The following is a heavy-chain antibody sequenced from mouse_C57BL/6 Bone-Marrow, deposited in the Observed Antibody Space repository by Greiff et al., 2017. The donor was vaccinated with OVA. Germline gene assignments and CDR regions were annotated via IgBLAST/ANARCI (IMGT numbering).Heavy chain of an antibody. V-gene: IGHV5-12*01. J-gene: IGHJ3*01. CDR2: ISNGGGST. CDR3: ARQGGTSWFAY. Sequence: EVQRVESGGGLVQPGGSLKLSCAASGFTFSDYYMYWVRQTPEKRLEWVAYISNGGGSTYYPDTVKGRFTISRDNAKNTLYLQMSRLKSEDTAMYYCARQGGTSWFAYWGQGTLVTVSA. CDR1: GFTFSDYY.